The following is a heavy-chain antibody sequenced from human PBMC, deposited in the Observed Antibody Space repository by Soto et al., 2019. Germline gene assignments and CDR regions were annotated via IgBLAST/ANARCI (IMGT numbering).Heavy chain of an antibody. D-gene: IGHD2-15*01. CDR2: INAGNGNT. CDR1: GFTFTSYA. CDR3: ARDLGGWPDY. Sequence: GGSLRLSCSASGFTFTSYAMHWVRQAPGQRLEWMGWINAGNGNTKYSQKFQGRVTITRDTSASTAYMELSSLRSEDTAVYYCARDLGGWPDYWGQGTLVTVSS. V-gene: IGHV1-3*01. J-gene: IGHJ4*02.